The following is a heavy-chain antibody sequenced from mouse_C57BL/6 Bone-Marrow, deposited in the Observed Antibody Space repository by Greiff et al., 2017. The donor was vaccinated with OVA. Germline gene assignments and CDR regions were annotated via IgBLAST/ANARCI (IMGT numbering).Heavy chain of an antibody. D-gene: IGHD2-1*01. Sequence: EVQLVESGAELVRPGASVKLSCTASGFNIKDDYLHWVKPRPEQGLEWIGWLDPENGDTEYGSKFQGKATITADTSSNTAYLQLSSLTSEDTAVYYCTSYGNFDYWGQGTTLTVSS. CDR2: LDPENGDT. CDR1: GFNIKDDY. CDR3: TSYGNFDY. J-gene: IGHJ2*01. V-gene: IGHV14-4*01.